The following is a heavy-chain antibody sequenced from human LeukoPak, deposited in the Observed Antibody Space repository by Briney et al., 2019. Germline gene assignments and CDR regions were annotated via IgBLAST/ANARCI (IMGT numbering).Heavy chain of an antibody. D-gene: IGHD2-15*01. CDR3: ARGYCSDGTCLGDDI. CDR1: AYSISSGYY. CDR2: IYHSGST. Sequence: PSETLSLTCTVSAYSISSGYYWGWIRQPPGKGLEWIGNIYHSGSTYYNPSLKSRVTISVDTSKNQFSLQLNSVTPEDTAVYYCARGYCSDGTCLGDDIWGQGTMVTVSS. V-gene: IGHV4-38-2*02. J-gene: IGHJ3*02.